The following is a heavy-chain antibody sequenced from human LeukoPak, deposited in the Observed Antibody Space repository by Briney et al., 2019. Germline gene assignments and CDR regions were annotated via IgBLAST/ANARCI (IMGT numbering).Heavy chain of an antibody. CDR2: IYYSGST. J-gene: IGHJ4*02. V-gene: IGHV4-59*01. CDR1: GGSISSYY. D-gene: IGHD6-19*01. Sequence: PSETLSLTCTVSGGSISSYYWSWIRQPPGKGLEWIGYIYYSGSTNYNPSLKSRVTISVDTSKNQFSLKLSSVTAADTAVYYCARVGAVAGYYYFDYWGQGTLVTVSS. CDR3: ARVGAVAGYYYFDY.